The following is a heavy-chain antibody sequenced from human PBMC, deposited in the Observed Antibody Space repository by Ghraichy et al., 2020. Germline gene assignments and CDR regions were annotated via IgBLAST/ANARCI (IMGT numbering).Heavy chain of an antibody. CDR3: ARTRECSGGSPDAFDI. J-gene: IGHJ3*02. CDR2: IDWGDVK. CDR1: GFSLTTSEMC. Sequence: SGPTLVKPTQTLTLTCTFSGFSLTTSEMCVSWIRQPPGKALDWLGLIDWGDVKFYTTSLKTRLTISKDTSRNQVVLTMSNMDPVDTATYYCARTRECSGGSPDAFDIWGQGTTVTVSS. D-gene: IGHD2-15*01. V-gene: IGHV2-70*01.